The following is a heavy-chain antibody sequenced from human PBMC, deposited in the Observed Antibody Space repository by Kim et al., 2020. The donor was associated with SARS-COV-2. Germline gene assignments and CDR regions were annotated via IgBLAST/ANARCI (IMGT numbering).Heavy chain of an antibody. CDR1: GFTFKGFE. CDR3: ARGGGYNSGGLYFYYGMDV. D-gene: IGHD5-18*01. J-gene: IGHJ6*02. CDR2: ISMTGSLI. Sequence: GGSLRLSCAASGFTFKGFEMNWVRQAPGKGLEWVAYISMTGSLIYYADSLKGRFTISRDNANNTLYLHMNALRADDTSVYYCARGGGYNSGGLYFYYGMDVWGRVTTVTVSS. V-gene: IGHV3-48*03.